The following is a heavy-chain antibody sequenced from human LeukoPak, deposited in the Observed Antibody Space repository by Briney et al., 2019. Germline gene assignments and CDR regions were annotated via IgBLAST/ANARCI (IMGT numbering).Heavy chain of an antibody. D-gene: IGHD2-2*01. V-gene: IGHV4-34*01. Sequence: SETLSLTCAVYGGSFSGYYWSWIRQPPGKGLEWIGEINHSGSTNYNPSLKSRVTISVDTSKNQFSLKLSSVTAADTAVYYCARVRSAPAFDYWGQGTLVTVSS. J-gene: IGHJ4*02. CDR3: ARVRSAPAFDY. CDR2: INHSGST. CDR1: GGSFSGYY.